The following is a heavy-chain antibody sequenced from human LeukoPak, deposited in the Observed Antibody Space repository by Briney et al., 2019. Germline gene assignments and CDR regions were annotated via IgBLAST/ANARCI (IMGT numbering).Heavy chain of an antibody. CDR3: AKGRAGNYYDSSDY. J-gene: IGHJ4*02. Sequence: PGGSLRLSCAASGFTFSSYAMSWVRQAPGKGLEWVSTISNSDGNTYYADSVKGRFTISRDNSKNTLYLQMNSLRAEDTAVYYCAKGRAGNYYDSSDYWGQGTLVTVSS. CDR1: GFTFSSYA. D-gene: IGHD3-22*01. CDR2: ISNSDGNT. V-gene: IGHV3-23*01.